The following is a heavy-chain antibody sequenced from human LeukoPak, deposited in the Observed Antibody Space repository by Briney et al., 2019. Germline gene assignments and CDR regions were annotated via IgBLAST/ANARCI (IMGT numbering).Heavy chain of an antibody. CDR2: IRSKAYGGTT. CDR3: TREYSSGWYYFDY. Sequence: GGSLRLSCTASGFTFGDYAMSWVRQAPGKGLEWVGFIRSKAYGGTTEYAASVKGRFTISRDDSKSIAYLQMNSLKTEDTAVYYCTREYSSGWYYFDYWGQGTLVTVSP. D-gene: IGHD6-19*01. J-gene: IGHJ4*02. V-gene: IGHV3-49*04. CDR1: GFTFGDYA.